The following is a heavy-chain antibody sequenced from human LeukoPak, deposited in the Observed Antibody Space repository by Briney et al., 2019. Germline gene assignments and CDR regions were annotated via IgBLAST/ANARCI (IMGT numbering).Heavy chain of an antibody. CDR3: ARAPHRTSSWYYYYYGMDV. CDR2: ISAYNGNT. CDR1: GYTFTSYG. J-gene: IGHJ6*02. Sequence: ASVKVSCKASGYTFTSYGISWVRQAPGQGLEWMGWISAYNGNTNYAQKLQGRVTMTTDTSTSTAYMELSSLRSEDTAVYYCARAPHRTSSWYYYYYGMDVWGQGTTVTVSS. V-gene: IGHV1-18*01. D-gene: IGHD6-13*01.